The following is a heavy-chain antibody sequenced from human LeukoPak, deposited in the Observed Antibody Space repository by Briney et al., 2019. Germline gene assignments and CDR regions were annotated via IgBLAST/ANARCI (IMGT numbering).Heavy chain of an antibody. CDR1: GGTFSDYA. Sequence: GASVKVSCKASGGTFSDYALNWVRQAPGQGLGWMGVFIPILGTANSTQKFQDRVTITADISTNTVYMELSSLRSEDTAVYYCARGGPAARLITFGGVTDYWGQGTLVTVSS. CDR3: ARGGPAARLITFGGVTDY. CDR2: FIPILGTA. D-gene: IGHD3-16*01. J-gene: IGHJ4*02. V-gene: IGHV1-69*10.